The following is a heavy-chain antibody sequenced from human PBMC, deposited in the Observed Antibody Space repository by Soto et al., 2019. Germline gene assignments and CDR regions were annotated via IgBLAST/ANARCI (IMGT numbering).Heavy chain of an antibody. Sequence: GGSLRLSCAASGFTFSSYGMHWVRQAPGKGLEWVAVIWYDGSNKHYADPVKGRFTISRDNSKNTLSLQMNSLRAEDTAIYYWARDIDWYSNSSGFDNWGQGTLVTVSS. J-gene: IGHJ4*02. V-gene: IGHV3-33*01. CDR1: GFTFSSYG. D-gene: IGHD1-26*01. CDR2: IWYDGSNK. CDR3: ARDIDWYSNSSGFDN.